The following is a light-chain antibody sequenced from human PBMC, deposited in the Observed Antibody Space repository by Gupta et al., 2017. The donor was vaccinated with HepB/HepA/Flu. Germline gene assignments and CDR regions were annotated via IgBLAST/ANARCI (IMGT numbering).Light chain of an antibody. CDR2: WAS. J-gene: IGKJ1*01. Sequence: DIVLTQSPDSLAVSLGVMATINCKSSQSVLYSSNNKNYLAWYQQKPGQPPKLLIYWASTRESGVPDRCSGSGSGTDFTLTISSLQAEDVAVYYCQQYYSTPPTFGQGTKVEIK. CDR3: QQYYSTPPT. V-gene: IGKV4-1*01. CDR1: QSVLYSSNNKNY.